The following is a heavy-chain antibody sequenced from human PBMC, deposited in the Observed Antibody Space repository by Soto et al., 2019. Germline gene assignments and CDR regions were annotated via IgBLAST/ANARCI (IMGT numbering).Heavy chain of an antibody. D-gene: IGHD7-27*01. Sequence: SETLSLTCTVSGGSITGYYWSWIRQPPGKGLEFIGYIYHSGATEYTPSLKSRVTISVDKSENQFSLQMRSVSAADTAVYFCARTVMPVGNLAAFDHWGQGVLVTVSS. CDR3: ARTVMPVGNLAAFDH. V-gene: IGHV4-59*03. CDR2: IYHSGAT. CDR1: GGSITGYY. J-gene: IGHJ4*02.